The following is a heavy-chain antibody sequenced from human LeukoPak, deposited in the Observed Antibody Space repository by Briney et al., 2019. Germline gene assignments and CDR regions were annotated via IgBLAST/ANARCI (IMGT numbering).Heavy chain of an antibody. CDR1: GFTFSSYS. V-gene: IGHV3-21*01. J-gene: IGHJ4*02. Sequence: PGGSLRLSCAASGFTFSSYSMNWVRQAPGKGLEWVSSISSSSYIYYADSVKGRFTISRDNAKNSLYLQMNSLRAEDTAVYYCARVVVLAAMWSSMLYWGQGTLVTVSS. CDR3: ARVVVLAAMWSSMLY. D-gene: IGHD2-2*01. CDR2: ISSSSYI.